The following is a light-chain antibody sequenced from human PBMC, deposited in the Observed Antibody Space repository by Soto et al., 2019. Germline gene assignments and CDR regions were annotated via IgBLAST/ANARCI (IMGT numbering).Light chain of an antibody. CDR3: QSYDRSLTGHVV. V-gene: IGLV2-8*01. CDR1: SSDVGGYNH. Sequence: QSALTQPPSASGSPGQSVTISCTGTSSDVGGYNHVSWYQQHPGKAPKLVIYGNTNRPSGVPDRFSGSKSGTSASLAITGLQAEDEADYYCQSYDRSLTGHVVFGGGTKLTVL. J-gene: IGLJ2*01. CDR2: GNT.